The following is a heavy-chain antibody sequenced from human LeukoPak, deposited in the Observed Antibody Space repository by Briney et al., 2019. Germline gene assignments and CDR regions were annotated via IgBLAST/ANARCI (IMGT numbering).Heavy chain of an antibody. CDR1: GFTFSTYA. D-gene: IGHD4-17*01. Sequence: GGSLRLSCAASGFTFSTYAVTWVRQAPGKGLEWVSTISGSGDSTYYADSVKGRFTISRDNSKNTLYLQMNSLRAEDTAVYYCANTLTTVVIPGAFDIWGQGTMVTVSS. V-gene: IGHV3-23*01. J-gene: IGHJ3*02. CDR3: ANTLTTVVIPGAFDI. CDR2: ISGSGDST.